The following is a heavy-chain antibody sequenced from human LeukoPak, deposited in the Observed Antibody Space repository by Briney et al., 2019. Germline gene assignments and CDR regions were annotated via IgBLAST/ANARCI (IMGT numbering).Heavy chain of an antibody. Sequence: SQTLSLTCTVSGGSISSGDYYWSWSRQPPGKGLEWIGYIYCSGSTYYNPSLKSRVTISVDTSKNQFSLKLSSVTAADTAVYYCARDSYYDSSGYYYDYWGQGTLVTVSS. J-gene: IGHJ4*02. V-gene: IGHV4-30-4*08. CDR1: GGSISSGDYY. D-gene: IGHD3-22*01. CDR2: IYCSGST. CDR3: ARDSYYDSSGYYYDY.